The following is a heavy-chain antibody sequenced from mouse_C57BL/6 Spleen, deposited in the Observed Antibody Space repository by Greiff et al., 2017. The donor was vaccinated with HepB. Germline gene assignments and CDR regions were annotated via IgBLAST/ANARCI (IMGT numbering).Heavy chain of an antibody. Sequence: EVKLVESGPELVKPGASVKISCKASGYSFTGYYMNWVKQSPEKSLEWIGEINPSTGGTTYNQKFKAKATLTVDKSSSTAYMQLKSLTSEDSAVYYCARRGHYYGSSYFAYWGQGTLVTVSA. CDR2: INPSTGGT. J-gene: IGHJ3*01. CDR3: ARRGHYYGSSYFAY. V-gene: IGHV1-42*01. CDR1: GYSFTGYY. D-gene: IGHD1-1*01.